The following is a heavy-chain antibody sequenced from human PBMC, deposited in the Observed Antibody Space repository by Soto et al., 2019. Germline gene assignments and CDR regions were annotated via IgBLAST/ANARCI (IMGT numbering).Heavy chain of an antibody. D-gene: IGHD5-18*01. CDR3: ARLQQGGYSYGIFDY. CDR2: IYHSGST. Sequence: LSLTCAVSGGSISSGGYSWSWIRQPPGKGLEWIGYIYHSGSTYYNPSLKGRVTISVDRSKNQFSLKLSSVTAADTAVYYCARLQQGGYSYGIFDYWGQGTLVTVSS. J-gene: IGHJ4*02. CDR1: GGSISSGGYS. V-gene: IGHV4-30-2*01.